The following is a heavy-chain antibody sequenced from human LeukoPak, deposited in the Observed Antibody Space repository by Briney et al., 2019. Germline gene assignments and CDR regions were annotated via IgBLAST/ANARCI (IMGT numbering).Heavy chain of an antibody. D-gene: IGHD3-10*01. J-gene: IGHJ6*03. CDR1: GYTFTGYY. V-gene: IGHV1-2*02. Sequence: ASVKVSCKASGYTFTGYYMHWVRQAPGQGLEWMGWINPNSGGTNYAQKFQGRVTMTRDTSISTAYMELSRLRSHDTAVYYCARDSGLWFGDYYYYYMDVWGKGTTVTISS. CDR2: INPNSGGT. CDR3: ARDSGLWFGDYYYYYMDV.